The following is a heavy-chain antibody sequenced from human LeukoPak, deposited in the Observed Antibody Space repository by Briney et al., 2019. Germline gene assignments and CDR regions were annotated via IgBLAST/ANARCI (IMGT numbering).Heavy chain of an antibody. J-gene: IGHJ3*02. V-gene: IGHV5-51*01. D-gene: IGHD6-19*01. CDR1: GYSFTSYW. CDR2: IYPGDSDT. CDR3: ARGLSERGPQSSGWYDDAFDI. Sequence: GESLKISCKGSGYSFTSYWIGWVRQMPGKGLEWMGIIYPGDSDTRYSPSFQGQVTISADKSISTAYLQWSSLKASDTAMYYCARGLSERGPQSSGWYDDAFDIWGQGTMVTVSS.